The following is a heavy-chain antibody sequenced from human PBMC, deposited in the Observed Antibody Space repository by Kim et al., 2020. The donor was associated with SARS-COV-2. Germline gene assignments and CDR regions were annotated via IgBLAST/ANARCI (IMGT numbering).Heavy chain of an antibody. CDR1: GFTFSSYG. J-gene: IGHJ4*02. D-gene: IGHD4-17*01. CDR3: AKDVSTVTGFDY. V-gene: IGHV3-30*18. CDR2: ISYDGSNK. Sequence: GGSLRLSCAASGFTFSSYGMHWVRQAPGKGLEWVAVISYDGSNKYYADSVKGRFTISRDNSKNTLYLQMNSLRAEDTAVYYCAKDVSTVTGFDYWGQGTLVTVSS.